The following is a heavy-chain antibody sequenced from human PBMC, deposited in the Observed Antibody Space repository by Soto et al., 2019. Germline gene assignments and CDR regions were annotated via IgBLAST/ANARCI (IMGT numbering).Heavy chain of an antibody. V-gene: IGHV3-7*03. D-gene: IGHD2-8*01. CDR1: GFTFSSYW. Sequence: HPGGSLRLSCAASGFTFSSYWMSWVRQAPGKGLEWVANIKQDGSEKYYVDSVKGRFTISRDNAKNSLYLQMNSLRAEDTAVYYCASRYCTNGVCFPDAFDIWGQGTMVTVS. J-gene: IGHJ3*02. CDR2: IKQDGSEK. CDR3: ASRYCTNGVCFPDAFDI.